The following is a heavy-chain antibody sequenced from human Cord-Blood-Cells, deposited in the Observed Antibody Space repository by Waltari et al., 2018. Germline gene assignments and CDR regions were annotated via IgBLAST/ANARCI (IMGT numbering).Heavy chain of an antibody. D-gene: IGHD6-6*01. Sequence: QVQLQESGPGLVKPSQTLSLTCTASGGSMRSGRSYWSWIRQPAGKGLEWIGYIYTSGSTNYNPSLKSRVTISVDTSKNQFSLKLSSVTAADTAVYYCARETGYSSSFDYWGQGTLVTVSS. J-gene: IGHJ4*02. CDR3: ARETGYSSSFDY. CDR1: GGSMRSGRSY. CDR2: IYTSGST. V-gene: IGHV4-61*09.